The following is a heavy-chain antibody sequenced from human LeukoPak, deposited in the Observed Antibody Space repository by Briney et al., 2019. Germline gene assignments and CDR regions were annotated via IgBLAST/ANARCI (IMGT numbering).Heavy chain of an antibody. D-gene: IGHD3-16*02. CDR2: IYTSGST. V-gene: IGHV4-61*02. CDR3: ASLYGFYDYVWGSYRYTDDAFDI. CDR1: GGSISSGSYY. Sequence: SETLSLTCTVSGGSISSGSYYWSWIRQPAGKGLEWIGRIYTSGSTNYNPSLKSRVTISVDTSNNQFSLKLSSVTAADTAVYYCASLYGFYDYVWGSYRYTDDAFDIWGQGTIVTVSS. J-gene: IGHJ3*02.